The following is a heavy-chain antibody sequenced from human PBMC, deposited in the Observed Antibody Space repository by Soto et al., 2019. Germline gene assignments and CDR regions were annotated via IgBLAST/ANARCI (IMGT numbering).Heavy chain of an antibody. CDR1: GGTFSSYA. CDR3: ARDASVYSGNFVRVFDA. J-gene: IGHJ4*02. CDR2: IIPIVGLA. V-gene: IGHV1-69*04. D-gene: IGHD1-26*01. Sequence: QVQLVQSGAEVKKPGSSVQVSCKASGGTFSSYAISWVRQAPGQGLAWMGRIIPIVGLAKYNQRFQGRVTITADKSTTTAYMELRSLRSEDTALYYCARDASVYSGNFVRVFDAWGQGTRVTVSS.